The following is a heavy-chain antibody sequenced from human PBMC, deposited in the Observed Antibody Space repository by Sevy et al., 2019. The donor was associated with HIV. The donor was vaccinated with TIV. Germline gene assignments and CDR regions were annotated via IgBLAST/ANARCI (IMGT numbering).Heavy chain of an antibody. CDR2: ISSSGSTI. CDR3: ARGLRFGEYYYGMDV. CDR1: GFTFSDYY. Sequence: GGSLRLSCAASGFTFSDYYMSWSRQAPGKGLEWVSYISSSGSTIYYADSVKGRFTISRDNAKNSLYLQMNSLRAEDTAVYYCARGLRFGEYYYGMDVWGQGTTVTVSS. V-gene: IGHV3-11*01. J-gene: IGHJ6*02. D-gene: IGHD3-10*01.